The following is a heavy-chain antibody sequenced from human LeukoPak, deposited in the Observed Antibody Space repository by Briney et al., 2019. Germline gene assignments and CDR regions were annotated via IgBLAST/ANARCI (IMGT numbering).Heavy chain of an antibody. CDR1: GFTFSSYW. D-gene: IGHD6-19*01. CDR2: INPDGSST. Sequence: GGSLRLSCAASGFTFSSYWRHWVRQAPGKGLVWVSRINPDGSSTTYADSVKGRFTMSRDNAANMLYLQMNSLRADDTAVYYCVRGIAGAANDHWGQGTLVTVSS. J-gene: IGHJ4*02. CDR3: VRGIAGAANDH. V-gene: IGHV3-74*01.